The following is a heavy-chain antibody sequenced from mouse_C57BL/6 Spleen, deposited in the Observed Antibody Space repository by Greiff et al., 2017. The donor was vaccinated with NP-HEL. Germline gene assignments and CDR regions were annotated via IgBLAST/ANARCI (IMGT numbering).Heavy chain of an antibody. Sequence: QVQLKESGAELVRPGASVKLSCKASGYTFTDYYINWVKQRPGQGLEWIARIYPGSGNTYYNEKFKGKATLTAEKSSSTAYMQLSSLTSEDSAVYFCAGDEVVATFSYWGQGTLVTVSA. V-gene: IGHV1-76*01. CDR1: GYTFTDYY. CDR2: IYPGSGNT. D-gene: IGHD1-1*01. CDR3: AGDEVVATFSY. J-gene: IGHJ3*01.